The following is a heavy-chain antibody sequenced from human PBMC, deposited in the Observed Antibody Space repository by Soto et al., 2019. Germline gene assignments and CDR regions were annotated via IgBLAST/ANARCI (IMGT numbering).Heavy chain of an antibody. CDR1: GFTFSSYG. Sequence: QVQLVESGGGVVQPGRSLRLSCAASGFTFSSYGMHWVRQAPGKGLEWVAVIWYDGSTKYYADSVKGRFTISRDNSKNTLYLQMHSLRGADTAVYYCASALGYYDFWSGYYADYYDYYGMDVWGQGTTVTVSS. CDR2: IWYDGSTK. CDR3: ASALGYYDFWSGYYADYYDYYGMDV. J-gene: IGHJ6*02. V-gene: IGHV3-33*01. D-gene: IGHD3-3*01.